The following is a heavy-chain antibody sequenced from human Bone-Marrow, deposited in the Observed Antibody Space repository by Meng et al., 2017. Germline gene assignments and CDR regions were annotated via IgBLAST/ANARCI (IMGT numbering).Heavy chain of an antibody. CDR2: INAGNGQT. CDR3: ARGGIAAAAYSDH. Sequence: QGQLVQSGAEVKKPGASWKLSCEASGYSFTSYAIHWVRQAPGESLEWMGWINAGNGQTKYSERFQGRVAIARDTSANTAYMELSSLTSEDTAVYYCARGGIAAAAYSDHWGQGTLVTVSS. V-gene: IGHV1-3*01. D-gene: IGHD6-13*01. J-gene: IGHJ4*02. CDR1: GYSFTSYA.